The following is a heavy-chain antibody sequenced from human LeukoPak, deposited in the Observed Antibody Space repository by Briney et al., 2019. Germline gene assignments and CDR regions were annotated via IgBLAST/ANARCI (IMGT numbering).Heavy chain of an antibody. CDR1: GGSISSSSYY. Sequence: SETLSLTCTVSGGSISSSSYYWGWIRQPPGKGLEWIGSIYYSGSTYYNPSLKSRATISVDTSKNQFSLKLSSVTAADTAVYFCMRHEEEDGHNAKPFDSWGQGTLLTVSP. CDR3: MRHEEEDGHNAKPFDS. V-gene: IGHV4-39*01. D-gene: IGHD5-24*01. CDR2: IYYSGST. J-gene: IGHJ4*02.